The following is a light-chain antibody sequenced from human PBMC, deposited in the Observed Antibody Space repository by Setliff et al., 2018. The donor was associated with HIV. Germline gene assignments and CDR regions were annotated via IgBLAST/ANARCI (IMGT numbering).Light chain of an antibody. CDR2: EVS. CDR3: SAYSTLFIYI. CDR1: NSDVGAYNY. Sequence: QSALAQPASVSGSPGQSITISCTGTNSDVGAYNYVSWYQQHPGKAPKLVIYEVSNRPSGVSNRFSGSKSGNTASLTISGLQAEDEADYYCSAYSTLFIYIFETGTKVTVL. J-gene: IGLJ1*01. V-gene: IGLV2-14*01.